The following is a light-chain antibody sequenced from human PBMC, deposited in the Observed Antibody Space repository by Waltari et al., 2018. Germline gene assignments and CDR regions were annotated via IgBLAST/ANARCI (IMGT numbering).Light chain of an antibody. CDR3: CSYGGSYNWV. Sequence: QSALTQSRSVSGTPGQSVTIPCTGTNSAVGAYNFVSWYQHHPGKAPKLIIYNVIERPSGVPDRFSGSKSGTTGSLTISGLQPEDEADYYCCSYGGSYNWVFGGGTKVTVL. V-gene: IGLV2-11*01. J-gene: IGLJ3*02. CDR2: NVI. CDR1: NSAVGAYNF.